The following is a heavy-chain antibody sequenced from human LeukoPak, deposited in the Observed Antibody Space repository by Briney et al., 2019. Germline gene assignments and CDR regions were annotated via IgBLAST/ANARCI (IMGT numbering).Heavy chain of an antibody. V-gene: IGHV4-39*01. D-gene: IGHD2-2*01. J-gene: IGHJ4*02. CDR2: IYYSGST. Sequence: SETLSLTCTVPGGSISSSSYYWGWIRQPPGKGLEWIVSIYYSGSTYYNPSPKSRVTISVDTSKNQFSLKLSSVTAADTAVYYCASPLCSSTSCYETPFDYWGQGTLVTVSS. CDR3: ASPLCSSTSCYETPFDY. CDR1: GGSISSSSYY.